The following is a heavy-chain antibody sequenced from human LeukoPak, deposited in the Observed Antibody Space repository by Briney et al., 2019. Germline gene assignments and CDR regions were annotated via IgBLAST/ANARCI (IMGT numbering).Heavy chain of an antibody. V-gene: IGHV4-61*01. CDR1: GGSVSSGNSY. D-gene: IGHD6-6*01. CDR2: IYYSGST. Sequence: PSETLSLTCTVSGGSVSSGNSYWSWIRQPPGKGLEWIGYIYYSGSTNYNPALKRRVTISVDTSKNQFSLKVNSVTAADTAVYYCARESYSSSYLFDFWGQGTLVTVSS. J-gene: IGHJ4*02. CDR3: ARESYSSSYLFDF.